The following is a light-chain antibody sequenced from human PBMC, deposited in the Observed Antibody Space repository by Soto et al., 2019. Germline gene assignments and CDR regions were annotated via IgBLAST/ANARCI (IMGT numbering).Light chain of an antibody. CDR3: QQYGSSPST. CDR1: QSVSSNY. J-gene: IGKJ1*01. CDR2: GAS. V-gene: IGKV3-20*01. Sequence: EIVMTQSPATLSVSPGERATLSCRASQSVSSNYITWYQQKPGQAPRRPIFGASSRATGIPDRFSGSGSGTDFTLTISRLEPEDFAVYYCQQYGSSPSTFGHGTKV.